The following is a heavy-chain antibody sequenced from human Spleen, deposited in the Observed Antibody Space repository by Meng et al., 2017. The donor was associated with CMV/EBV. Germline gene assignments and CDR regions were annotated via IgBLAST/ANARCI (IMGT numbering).Heavy chain of an antibody. Sequence: TVAGGAIRSGDYYWSWIRQHTGKGLEWIGYIYYSGTTYYNPSLKSRITISVDTSENQFSLKLSSVTAADTAVYYCARTGDNGSYSYWGQGTLVTVSS. V-gene: IGHV4-31*03. J-gene: IGHJ4*02. CDR3: ARTGDNGSYSY. D-gene: IGHD1-26*01. CDR2: IYYSGTT. CDR1: GGAIRSGDYY.